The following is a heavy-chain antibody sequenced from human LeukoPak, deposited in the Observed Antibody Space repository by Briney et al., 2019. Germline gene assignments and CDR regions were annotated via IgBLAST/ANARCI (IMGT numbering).Heavy chain of an antibody. CDR3: ARMRDSNAGNYFDY. V-gene: IGHV1-18*01. Sequence: ASVKVSCKTSGYTFTTYGISWARQAPGQGLEWMGWVSAYNANYAQKFQGRVTMTTDTSTGTAYMELGSLRSDDSAIYYCARMRDSNAGNYFDYWGQGTLVTV. D-gene: IGHD3-10*01. CDR2: VSAYNA. CDR1: GYTFTTYG. J-gene: IGHJ4*02.